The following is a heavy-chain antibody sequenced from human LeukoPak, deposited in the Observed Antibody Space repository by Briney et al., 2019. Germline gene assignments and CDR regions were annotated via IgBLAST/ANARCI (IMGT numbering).Heavy chain of an antibody. CDR3: ARDDSRGELWFGESPRLYYFDY. CDR1: GFTFSSYG. D-gene: IGHD3-10*01. Sequence: GGSLRLSCAASGFTFSSYGMSWVRQAPGKGLEWVSSISSSSSYIYYADSVKGRFTISRDNAKNSLYLQMNSLRAEDAAVYYCARDDSRGELWFGESPRLYYFDYWGQGTLVTVSS. CDR2: ISSSSSYI. V-gene: IGHV3-21*01. J-gene: IGHJ4*02.